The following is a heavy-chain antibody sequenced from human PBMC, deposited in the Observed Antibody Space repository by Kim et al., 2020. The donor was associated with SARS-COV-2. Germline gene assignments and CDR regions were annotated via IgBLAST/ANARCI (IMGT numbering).Heavy chain of an antibody. J-gene: IGHJ4*02. V-gene: IGHV3-21*01. D-gene: IGHD6-13*01. Sequence: IYDANSVKGRFTISRDNAKNSLYLQMNGLRAEDTAVYYCARGGYSSSWFYWGQGTLVTVSS. CDR2: I. CDR3: ARGGYSSSWFY.